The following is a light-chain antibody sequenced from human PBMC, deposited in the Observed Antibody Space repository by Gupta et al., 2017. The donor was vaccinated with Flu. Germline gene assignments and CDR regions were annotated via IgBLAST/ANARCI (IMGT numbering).Light chain of an antibody. Sequence: QSALTQPASISGSPGQSITISCAGTSSDIGRYNLVSWYQRHPGKAPKLIIYECNKRPSGISDRSSGSKSGNTASLTISGLQTEDEAEYFCCSYAGDDSLVFGGGTDLTVV. CDR2: ECN. CDR3: CSYAGDDSLV. V-gene: IGLV2-23*01. J-gene: IGLJ2*01. CDR1: SSDIGRYNL.